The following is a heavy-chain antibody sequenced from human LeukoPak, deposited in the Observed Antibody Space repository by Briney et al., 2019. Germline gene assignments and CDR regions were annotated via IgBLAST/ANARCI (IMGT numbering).Heavy chain of an antibody. V-gene: IGHV3-20*04. CDR3: ARAIDFYDSSGYQAYFAY. Sequence: GGSLRLSCTASGFTFNDFGMNWVRQIPGKGLEWVAGINWNGGSIAYADSVKGRFTISRDNAKNALYLQMNSLGVDDTAVYYCARAIDFYDSSGYQAYFAYWGQGTPVTVSS. CDR2: INWNGGSI. CDR1: GFTFNDFG. J-gene: IGHJ4*02. D-gene: IGHD3-22*01.